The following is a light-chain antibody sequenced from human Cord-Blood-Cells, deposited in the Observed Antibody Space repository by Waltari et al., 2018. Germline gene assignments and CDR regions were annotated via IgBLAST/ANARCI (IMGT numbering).Light chain of an antibody. V-gene: IGKV3-15*01. CDR3: QQYNNWPWT. CDR2: GAS. J-gene: IGKJ1*01. Sequence: EIVMTQSPATLSASPGERATLSCRASQRVSSNLAWYQQKPGQAPRLLIYGASTRATGIPARFSGSGSGTEATLTISSLQSEDFAVYYCQQYNNWPWTFGQGTKVEIK. CDR1: QRVSSN.